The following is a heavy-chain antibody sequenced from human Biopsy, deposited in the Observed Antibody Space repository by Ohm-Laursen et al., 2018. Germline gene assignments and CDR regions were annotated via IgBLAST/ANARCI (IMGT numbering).Heavy chain of an antibody. Sequence: SVKVSCKTSGGSFSMDAFSWMRQVPGQGLEWMGLIIPMTRTPDYAQKFQGRVTFTADESTSTVYMELTSLASDDTAVYYCASPNSGTYDVWGQGTTVTVSS. V-gene: IGHV1-69*13. CDR2: IIPMTRTP. CDR3: ASPNSGTYDV. CDR1: GGSFSMDA. J-gene: IGHJ6*02. D-gene: IGHD1-26*01.